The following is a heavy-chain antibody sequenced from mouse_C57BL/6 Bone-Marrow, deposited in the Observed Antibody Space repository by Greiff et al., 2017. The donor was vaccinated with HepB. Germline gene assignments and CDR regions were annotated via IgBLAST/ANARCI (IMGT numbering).Heavy chain of an antibody. V-gene: IGHV1-72*01. CDR2: IDPNSGGT. CDR3: ARYGNYYGSSYGAMDY. J-gene: IGHJ4*01. CDR1: GYTFTSYW. D-gene: IGHD1-1*01. Sequence: QVQLKESGAELVKPGASVKLSCKASGYTFTSYWMHWVKQRPGRGLGWIGKIDPNSGGTKYNEKFKSKATLTVDKPSSTAYMQLSSLTSEDSAVYYCARYGNYYGSSYGAMDYWGQGTSVTVSS.